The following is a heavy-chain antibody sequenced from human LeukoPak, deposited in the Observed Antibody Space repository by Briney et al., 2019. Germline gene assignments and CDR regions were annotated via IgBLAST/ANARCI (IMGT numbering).Heavy chain of an antibody. V-gene: IGHV4-59*01. CDR3: ARSGTLTGYLF. J-gene: IGHJ4*02. Sequence: SETLSLTCTVSGGSISSYYWSWIRQAPGKGLEWIGYIYYSGNTNYNPSLQSRVTISVDTSKNQFSLKPSSVTAADTAVYYCARSGTLTGYLFWGQGTLVTVSS. D-gene: IGHD3-9*01. CDR1: GGSISSYY. CDR2: IYYSGNT.